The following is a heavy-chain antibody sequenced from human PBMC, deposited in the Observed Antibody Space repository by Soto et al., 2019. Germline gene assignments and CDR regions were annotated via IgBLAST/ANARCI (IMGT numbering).Heavy chain of an antibody. CDR1: GXTFSSYA. CDR3: AKVRGYSSAYGMDI. V-gene: IGHV3-23*01. J-gene: IGHJ6*02. Sequence: LRLSCAASGXTFSSYAMTWVRQAPGKGPEWVSVISGSGGTTYYADSVKGRFTISRDNSKNTLDLQMNSLRVEDTAVYYCAKVRGYSSAYGMDIWGQGTTVTVSS. CDR2: ISGSGGTT. D-gene: IGHD3-10*01.